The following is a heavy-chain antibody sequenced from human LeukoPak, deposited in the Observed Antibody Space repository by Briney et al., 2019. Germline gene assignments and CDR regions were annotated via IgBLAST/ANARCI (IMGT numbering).Heavy chain of an antibody. CDR1: GGSISSYY. J-gene: IGHJ4*02. V-gene: IGHV4-59*01. Sequence: SETLSLTCTVSGGSISSYYWSWIRQPPGKGLEWIGYIHYSGSTNYNPSLKSRVTISVDTSKNQFSLKLSSVTAADTAVYYCARGRLPYYFDYWGQGTLVTVSS. CDR3: ARGRLPYYFDY. CDR2: IHYSGST. D-gene: IGHD5-12*01.